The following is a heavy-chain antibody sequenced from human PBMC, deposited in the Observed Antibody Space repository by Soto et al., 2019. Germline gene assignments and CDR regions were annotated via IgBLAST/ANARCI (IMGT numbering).Heavy chain of an antibody. J-gene: IGHJ4*02. D-gene: IGHD6-13*01. V-gene: IGHV3-30*18. CDR3: AKDEGRSIAAAGAFDY. Sequence: QVQLVESGGGVVQPGRSLRLSCAASGFTFSSYGMHWVRQAPGKGLEWVAVISYDGSNKYYADSVKGRFTISRDNSKNTLYLQMNSPKAEDTAVYYCAKDEGRSIAAAGAFDYWGQGTLVTVSS. CDR1: GFTFSSYG. CDR2: ISYDGSNK.